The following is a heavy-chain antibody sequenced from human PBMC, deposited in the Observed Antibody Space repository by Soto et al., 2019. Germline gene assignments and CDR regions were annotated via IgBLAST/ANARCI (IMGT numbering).Heavy chain of an antibody. D-gene: IGHD2-21*02. CDR3: ARDWVVTAPLLSPHGY. V-gene: IGHV1-18*01. Sequence: ASVKVSCKASGYTFTSYGISWVRQAPGQGLEWMGWISAYNGNTNYAQKLQGRVTMTTDTSTSTAYMELRSLRSDDTAVYYCARDWVVTAPLLSPHGYWGQGTLVTVSS. CDR2: ISAYNGNT. CDR1: GYTFTSYG. J-gene: IGHJ4*02.